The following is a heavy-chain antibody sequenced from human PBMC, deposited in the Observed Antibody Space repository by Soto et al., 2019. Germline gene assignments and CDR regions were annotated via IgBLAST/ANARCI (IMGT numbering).Heavy chain of an antibody. V-gene: IGHV3-30*18. CDR2: ISYHGSNK. CDR1: GFTFSSYG. D-gene: IGHD3-16*01. J-gene: IGHJ4*02. Sequence: QVQLVESGGGVVQPGRSLRLSCAASGFTFSSYGMHWVRQAPGKGLEWVAVISYHGSNKYYADSVKGRFTITRDNSKNTLYLQMDSLRAEDTGVFYCAKNGGGGYFDYWGQGTLVTVSS. CDR3: AKNGGGGYFDY.